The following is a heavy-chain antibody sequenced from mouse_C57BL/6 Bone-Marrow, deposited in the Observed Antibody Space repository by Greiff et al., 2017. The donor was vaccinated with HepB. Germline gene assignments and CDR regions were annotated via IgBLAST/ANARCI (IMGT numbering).Heavy chain of an antibody. CDR2: INPKYGTT. V-gene: IGHV1-39*01. CDR1: VYSFTDYN. J-gene: IGHJ1*03. Sequence: VQLKQPGPELVKPGASVKISCKASVYSFTDYNMNWVKQSNGKSLEWIGVINPKYGTTSYNQKFKGKATLTVDQSSSTAYMQLNSLTSEDSSVYYCSRGYYGSSHWYFDVWGTGTTVTVSS. D-gene: IGHD1-1*01. CDR3: SRGYYGSSHWYFDV.